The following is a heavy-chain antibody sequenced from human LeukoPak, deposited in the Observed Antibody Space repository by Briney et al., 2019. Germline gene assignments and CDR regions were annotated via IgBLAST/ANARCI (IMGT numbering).Heavy chain of an antibody. V-gene: IGHV3-20*01. Sequence: GGSLRLSCAASGSSFDEYGMSWVRQAPGKGLEWVSGINWNGGSIGYAESVKGRFTISRDNAKNSLYLQMNSLRAEDTALYHCARVAWEPQMVDYWGQGALVTVSS. CDR1: GSSFDEYG. CDR2: INWNGGSI. CDR3: ARVAWEPQMVDY. J-gene: IGHJ4*02. D-gene: IGHD1-26*01.